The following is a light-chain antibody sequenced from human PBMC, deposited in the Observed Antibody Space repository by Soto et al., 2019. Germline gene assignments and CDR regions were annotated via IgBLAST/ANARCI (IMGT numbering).Light chain of an antibody. V-gene: IGLV2-11*01. CDR2: GVN. Sequence: QSALTQPHSVSGSPGQSVAISCSGTSSDVGGYNYVSWYQQHPGKAPKLIIFGVNKRPSGVPDRFSGSKSGSTASLTSSGLQAEDEADYYCCSYGGSFYVFGTGTKVTVL. CDR3: CSYGGSFYV. CDR1: SSDVGGYNY. J-gene: IGLJ1*01.